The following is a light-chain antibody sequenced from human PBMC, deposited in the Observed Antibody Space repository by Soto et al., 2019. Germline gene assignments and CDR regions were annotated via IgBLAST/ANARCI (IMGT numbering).Light chain of an antibody. V-gene: IGLV4-69*01. J-gene: IGLJ3*02. CDR2: LTSDGSH. Sequence: QSVLTQSPSASASLGASVKLTCTLSSGHSSYAIAWHQQQPEKGPRYLMNLTSDGSHSKGDGIPDRFSGSSAGAERYLTISSLQSEAEADYYCQTWGTGIRVFGGGTKLTVL. CDR1: SGHSSYA. CDR3: QTWGTGIRV.